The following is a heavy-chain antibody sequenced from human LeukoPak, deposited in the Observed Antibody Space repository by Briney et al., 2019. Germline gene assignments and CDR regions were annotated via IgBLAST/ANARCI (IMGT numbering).Heavy chain of an antibody. CDR2: ISYDVTNK. V-gene: IGHV3-30*04. CDR1: GFTFSTYA. J-gene: IGHJ4*02. D-gene: IGHD1-26*01. Sequence: GGSLRLSCAASGFTFSTYAMHWVRQAPGKGLEWVAVISYDVTNKYYADSVKGRFTISRDNAKNSLYLQMNGLRTEDTALYYCAKGVVGATAQIDFWGQGTLVTVSS. CDR3: AKGVVGATAQIDF.